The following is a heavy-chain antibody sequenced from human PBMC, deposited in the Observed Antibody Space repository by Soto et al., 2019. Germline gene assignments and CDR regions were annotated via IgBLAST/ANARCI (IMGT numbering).Heavy chain of an antibody. V-gene: IGHV1-18*01. CDR2: ISAYNGNT. J-gene: IGHJ3*02. CDR1: GYTFTSFG. D-gene: IGHD1-26*01. Sequence: QVQLVQSGAEVKKPGASVKVSCKASGYTFTSFGISWVRQAPGQGLEWMGWISAYNGNTNYAENRQGRVTMTTDTSTSTAYMELRSLRSADTAVYYCARDHRSGTDAFDIWGQGTLVTVSS. CDR3: ARDHRSGTDAFDI.